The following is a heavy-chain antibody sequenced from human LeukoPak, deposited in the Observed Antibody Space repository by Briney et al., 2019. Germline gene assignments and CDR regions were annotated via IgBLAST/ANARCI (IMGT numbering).Heavy chain of an antibody. CDR2: ISNDGSNK. V-gene: IGHV3-30*03. J-gene: IGHJ4*02. D-gene: IGHD6-25*01. Sequence: GGSLRLSCAASGFTFSSYGMHWVRQAPGKGLEWVAVISNDGSNKYYADSVKGRFTISRDISKNTLYLQMNSLRAEDTAVYYCARSYRSGWHYFDYWGQGTLVTVSS. CDR1: GFTFSSYG. CDR3: ARSYRSGWHYFDY.